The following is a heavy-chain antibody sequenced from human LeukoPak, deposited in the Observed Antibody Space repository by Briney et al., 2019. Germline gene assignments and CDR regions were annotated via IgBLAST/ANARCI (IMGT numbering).Heavy chain of an antibody. D-gene: IGHD3-3*01. CDR3: DKCSGRWNGYFAGDAFDI. J-gene: IGHJ3*02. CDR2: ISDSGGSI. V-gene: IGHV3-23*01. CDR1: GFTFSSYA. Sequence: GGSLRLSCAASGFTFSSYAMSWVRQAPGKGLEWVSGISDSGGSIYYADSVKGRFTISRENSKNTLYLQMNSLRAEDTAVYYCDKCSGRWNGYFAGDAFDIWGQGTMVTVSS.